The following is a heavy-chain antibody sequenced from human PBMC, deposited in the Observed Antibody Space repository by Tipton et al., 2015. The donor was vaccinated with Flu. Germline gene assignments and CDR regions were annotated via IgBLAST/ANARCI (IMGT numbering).Heavy chain of an antibody. CDR2: ISGSGGST. Sequence: GSLRLSCAASGFTFSSYAMSWVRQAPGKGLEWVSAISGSGGSTYYADSVKGRFTISRDNSKNTLYLQMNSLRAEDTAVYYCAKRAFRASMIVGSPFQHWGQGTLVTVSS. V-gene: IGHV3-23*01. J-gene: IGHJ1*01. CDR1: GFTFSSYA. CDR3: AKRAFRASMIVGSPFQH. D-gene: IGHD3-22*01.